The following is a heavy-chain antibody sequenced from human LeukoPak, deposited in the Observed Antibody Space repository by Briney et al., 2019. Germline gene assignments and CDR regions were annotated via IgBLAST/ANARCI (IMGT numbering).Heavy chain of an antibody. CDR2: ISGSGGST. J-gene: IGHJ4*02. V-gene: IGHV3-23*01. D-gene: IGHD6-13*01. CDR1: GFTFSSYS. Sequence: GSLRLSCAASGFTFSSYSISRVRQAPGEGLEWVSAISGSGGSTYYADSVKGRFTISRDNSKNTLYLQMNSLRAEDTAVYYCAKDIAAAGTGLGDYWGQGTLVTVSS. CDR3: AKDIAAAGTGLGDY.